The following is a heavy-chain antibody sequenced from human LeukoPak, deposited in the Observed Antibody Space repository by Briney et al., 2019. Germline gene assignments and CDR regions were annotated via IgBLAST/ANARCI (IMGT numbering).Heavy chain of an antibody. CDR3: ARDQFYAFDI. J-gene: IGHJ3*02. Sequence: GGSLRLSCAASGFTFSDYSMNWLRQAPGKGLEWVSYIFSSSIYTNYADSVKGRFTISRDNAKNSLYLQMNSLRDEDTAVYYCARDQFYAFDIWGQGTMVTVSS. CDR1: GFTFSDYS. V-gene: IGHV3-11*06. CDR2: IFSSSIYT.